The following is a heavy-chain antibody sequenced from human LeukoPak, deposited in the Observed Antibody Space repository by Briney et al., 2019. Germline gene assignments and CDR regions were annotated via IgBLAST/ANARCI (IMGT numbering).Heavy chain of an antibody. CDR3: ARGRLGYCSSTSCYRYHYYYMDV. CDR2: INPNSGGT. CDR1: GYTFTGYY. V-gene: IGHV1-2*02. J-gene: IGHJ6*03. Sequence: ASVKVSCKASGYTFTGYYMHWVRQAPGQGLEWMGWINPNSGGTNYAQKFQGRVTMTRDTSISTAYMELSRLRSDDTAVYYCARGRLGYCSSTSCYRYHYYYMDVWGKGTTVTVSS. D-gene: IGHD2-2*01.